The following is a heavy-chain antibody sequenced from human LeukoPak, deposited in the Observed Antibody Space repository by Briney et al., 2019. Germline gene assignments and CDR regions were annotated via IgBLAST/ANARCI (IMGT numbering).Heavy chain of an antibody. CDR1: GGSISSSSYY. CDR3: RHYGNYPVPMDV. V-gene: IGHV4-39*01. D-gene: IGHD4-11*01. Sequence: SETLSLTCTVSGGSISSSSYYWGWIRQPPGKGLEWIGSIYYSGSTYYDPSLKSRVTISVDTSKNQFSLKLSSVTAADTAVYYCRHYGNYPVPMDVWGKGTTVTVSS. J-gene: IGHJ6*03. CDR2: IYYSGST.